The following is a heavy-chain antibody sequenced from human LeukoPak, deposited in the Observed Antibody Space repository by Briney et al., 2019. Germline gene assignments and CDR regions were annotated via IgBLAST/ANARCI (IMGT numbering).Heavy chain of an antibody. D-gene: IGHD3-22*01. J-gene: IGHJ4*02. V-gene: IGHV3-23*01. Sequence: GGSLRLSCAASGFTFSTYAMSWVRQAPGKGLEWVSAISGSGGRTYYADSVKGRFTISRDNSKNTLYLRMNSLRAEDTAVYYCAKERLSSGYFDYWGQGTLVTVSS. CDR2: ISGSGGRT. CDR1: GFTFSTYA. CDR3: AKERLSSGYFDY.